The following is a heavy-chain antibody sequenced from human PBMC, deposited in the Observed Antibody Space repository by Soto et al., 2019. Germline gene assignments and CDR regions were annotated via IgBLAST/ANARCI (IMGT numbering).Heavy chain of an antibody. V-gene: IGHV1-2*02. D-gene: IGHD2-2*01. Sequence: ASVKVSCKASGYTFTGYYMHWVRQAPGQGLEWMGWINPNSGGTNYAQKFQGRVTMTRDTSISTAYMELSRLRSDDTAVYYCARVRVYCSSTRCNHYYYYYRMDVWGQGTKVTVSS. CDR3: ARVRVYCSSTRCNHYYYYYRMDV. J-gene: IGHJ6*02. CDR1: GYTFTGYY. CDR2: INPNSGGT.